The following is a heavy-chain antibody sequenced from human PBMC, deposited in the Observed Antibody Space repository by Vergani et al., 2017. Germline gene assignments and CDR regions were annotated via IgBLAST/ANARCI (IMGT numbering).Heavy chain of an antibody. Sequence: QLQLQESGPGLVKPSETLSLTCTVSGGSISSSSYYWGWIRQPPGKGLEWIGSIYYSGSTYYNPSPKSRVTISVDTSKNQFSLKLSSVTAADTAVYYCARDGLRFLDYGMDVWGQGTTVTVSS. CDR3: ARDGLRFLDYGMDV. D-gene: IGHD3-3*01. CDR1: GGSISSSSYY. J-gene: IGHJ6*02. CDR2: IYYSGST. V-gene: IGHV4-39*07.